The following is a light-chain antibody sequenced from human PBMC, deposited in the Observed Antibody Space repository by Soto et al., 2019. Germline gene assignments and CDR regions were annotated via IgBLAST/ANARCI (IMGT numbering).Light chain of an antibody. CDR2: AAS. J-gene: IGKJ5*01. Sequence: DIQMTQAPSSLSASVGDRVTITCRASQSISSYLNWYQQKPAKAPKLLIYAASSLQSGVPSRVSVSGSGTDFSLTSSSLLPEDFATYYCQQSYSTPITFGRGTRLEI. CDR3: QQSYSTPIT. CDR1: QSISSY. V-gene: IGKV1-39*01.